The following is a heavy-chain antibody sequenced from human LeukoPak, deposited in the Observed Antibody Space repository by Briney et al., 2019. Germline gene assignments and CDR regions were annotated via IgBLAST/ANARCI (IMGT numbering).Heavy chain of an antibody. J-gene: IGHJ4*02. D-gene: IGHD1-26*01. CDR3: ARDSRYSGSYYPVDC. Sequence: ASVKVSCKASGYTFTGYFIHWVRQAPGQGLEWMGWINPNSGGTNYAQKFQGRVTMTRDTSISTAYMELRSLRSDDTATYFCARDSRYSGSYYPVDCWGQGTLVTVSS. CDR2: INPNSGGT. V-gene: IGHV1-2*02. CDR1: GYTFTGYF.